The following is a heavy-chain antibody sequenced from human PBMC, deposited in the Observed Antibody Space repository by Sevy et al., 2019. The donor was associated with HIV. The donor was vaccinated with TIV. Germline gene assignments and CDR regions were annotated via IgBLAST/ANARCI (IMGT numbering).Heavy chain of an antibody. CDR2: ISGSGNTI. J-gene: IGHJ4*02. CDR3: SRDLRLSGIYRSDY. V-gene: IGHV3-48*03. D-gene: IGHD1-26*01. CDR1: GFTFNSYD. Sequence: GGSPRLSCAASGFTFNSYDMNWVRRAPGKGLEWISYISGSGNTIYYADSVKGRFTISRDNAKKSLSLQMNSLRAEDTAVYYCSRDLRLSGIYRSDYWGQGTLVTVSS.